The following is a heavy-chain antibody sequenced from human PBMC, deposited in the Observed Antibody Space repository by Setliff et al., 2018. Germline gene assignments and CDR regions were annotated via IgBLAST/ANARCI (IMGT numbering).Heavy chain of an antibody. D-gene: IGHD2-8*02. J-gene: IGHJ4*02. CDR1: GFTFSTYA. Sequence: GGSLRLSCAASGFTFSTYAMTWVRQAPGKGLEWVSYIGESVNNIHYADSVKGRFTISRDNAKNSLYLQMNSLRVEDTAFYYCVRDSPIRLGVLHSWGQGTLVTVSS. CDR2: IGESVNNI. V-gene: IGHV3-48*03. CDR3: VRDSPIRLGVLHS.